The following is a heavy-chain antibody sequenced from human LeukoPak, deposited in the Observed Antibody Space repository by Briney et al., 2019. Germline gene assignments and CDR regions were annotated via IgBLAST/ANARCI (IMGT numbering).Heavy chain of an antibody. CDR1: GFTFDDYA. CDR2: ISWNSGSI. CDR3: AKATVTTMAFDI. V-gene: IGHV3-9*01. D-gene: IGHD4-17*01. Sequence: GGSLRLSCAASGFTFDDYAMHWVRQAPGKGLEWVSGISWNSGSIGYADSVKGRFTISRDNAKNSLYLQMNSLRAEDTALSYCAKATVTTMAFDIWGQGTMVTVSS. J-gene: IGHJ3*02.